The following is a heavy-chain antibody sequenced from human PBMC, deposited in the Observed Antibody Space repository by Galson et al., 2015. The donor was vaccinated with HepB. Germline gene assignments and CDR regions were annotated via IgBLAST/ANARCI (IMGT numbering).Heavy chain of an antibody. CDR1: GGSFSNSA. Sequence: QSGAEVKKPGASVKVSCKASGGSFSNSAINWVRQAPGQGLEWMGGIIPIFRTANYAEKFQGRVSITADKSTSTAYMQLYSLRSDDTAVYYCATGGYDSEIGPLYYYYALDVWGQGTTVTVSS. CDR2: IIPIFRTA. CDR3: ATGGYDSEIGPLYYYYALDV. D-gene: IGHD5-12*01. J-gene: IGHJ6*02. V-gene: IGHV1-69*06.